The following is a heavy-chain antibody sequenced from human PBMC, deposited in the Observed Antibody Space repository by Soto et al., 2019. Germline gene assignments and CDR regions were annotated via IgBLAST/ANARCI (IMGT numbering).Heavy chain of an antibody. CDR1: GDSISSSGYY. D-gene: IGHD5-18*01. Sequence: QLQLQESGPGLVKASETLSLTCTVSGDSISSSGYYWGWVRQSPGKGLEWIGSMYYSGSTHYSPSPQRLVTRSVDTSTNDLSLRLVSVTADDTAIYYCARQQRGGYSYGYYFDYWGQGILVTVSS. CDR3: ARQQRGGYSYGYYFDY. V-gene: IGHV4-39*02. J-gene: IGHJ4*02. CDR2: MYYSGST.